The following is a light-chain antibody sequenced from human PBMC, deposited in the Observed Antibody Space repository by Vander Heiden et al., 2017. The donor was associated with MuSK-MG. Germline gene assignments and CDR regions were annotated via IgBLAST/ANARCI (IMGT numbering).Light chain of an antibody. CDR3: QQSDSTPYT. V-gene: IGKV1-39*01. Sequence: DIQMSQSPSSLSASVGDRVTITCRASQSISSYLNWYQQKPGKAPKLLIYAASSLQSGVPSRFSGSGSWPDFTLTISSLQPEAFATYYCQQSDSTPYTFGQGTKLEIK. CDR1: QSISSY. CDR2: AAS. J-gene: IGKJ2*01.